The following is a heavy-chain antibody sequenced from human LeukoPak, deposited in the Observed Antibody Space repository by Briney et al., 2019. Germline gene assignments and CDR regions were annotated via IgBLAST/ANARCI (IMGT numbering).Heavy chain of an antibody. J-gene: IGHJ5*02. D-gene: IGHD6-13*01. CDR2: INHSGST. CDR1: GGSFSGYY. Sequence: PSETLSLTCAVYGGSFSGYYWSWIRQPPGKGLEWIGEINHSGSTNYNPSLKSRVTISVDTSKNQFSLKLSSVTAADTAVYYCARGRNSSSWYLTGTLKWGRFDPWGQGTLVTVSS. V-gene: IGHV4-34*01. CDR3: ARGRNSSSWYLTGTLKWGRFDP.